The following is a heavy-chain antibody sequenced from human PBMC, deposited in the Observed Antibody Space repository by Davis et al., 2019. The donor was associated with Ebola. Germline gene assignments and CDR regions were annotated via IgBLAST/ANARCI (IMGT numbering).Heavy chain of an antibody. CDR1: GYTFTNYY. V-gene: IGHV1-46*01. Sequence: ASVKVSCKASGYTFTNYYMHWVRQAPGQGLEWLGGVIPILGITNRSQKFRGRLTITADESTSTAYMELNSLRSEDTAVFYCARTPELGYYFDLWGQGTLVTVSS. J-gene: IGHJ4*02. D-gene: IGHD7-27*01. CDR2: VIPILGIT. CDR3: ARTPELGYYFDL.